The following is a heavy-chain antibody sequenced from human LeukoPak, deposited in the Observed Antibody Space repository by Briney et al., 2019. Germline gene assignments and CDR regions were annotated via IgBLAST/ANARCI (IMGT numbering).Heavy chain of an antibody. V-gene: IGHV4-4*07. Sequence: SQILSLTCHASGGTISSYYWSWIRHPARKRLDCIGRIYTSGRTNYNPSLKSRVTMSVDTSKNQFSLKLSSVTAADTAVYYCARGGLIVTRPLDVWGKGTTVTVSS. CDR3: ARGGLIVTRPLDV. D-gene: IGHD2/OR15-2a*01. CDR2: IYTSGRT. J-gene: IGHJ6*04. CDR1: GGTISSYY.